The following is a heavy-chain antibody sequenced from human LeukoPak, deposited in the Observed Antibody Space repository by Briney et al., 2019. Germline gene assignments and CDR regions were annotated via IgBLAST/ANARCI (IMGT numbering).Heavy chain of an antibody. Sequence: SETLSLTCTVSGGFISSSNWNCIRQAPGKGLEWIGYITFSGGTNYNPSLGSRVTISLDMSKNHFSLKLTSVTAADTAIYYCARDSVYATNWYDPWGQGTLVTVSS. CDR3: ARDSVYATNWYDP. V-gene: IGHV4-59*01. D-gene: IGHD2-8*01. J-gene: IGHJ5*02. CDR1: GGFISSSN. CDR2: ITFSGGT.